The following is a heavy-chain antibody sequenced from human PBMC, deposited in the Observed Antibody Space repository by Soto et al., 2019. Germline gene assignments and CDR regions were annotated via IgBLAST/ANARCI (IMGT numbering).Heavy chain of an antibody. CDR2: INHSGST. CDR3: ARGRNGYCSSTSCYGNNWFDP. CDR1: GGSFSGYY. J-gene: IGHJ5*02. V-gene: IGHV4-34*01. D-gene: IGHD2-2*03. Sequence: SETLSLTCAVYGGSFSGYYWSWIRQPPGKGLEWIGEINHSGSTNYNPSLKSRVTISVDTSKNQFSLKLSSVTAADTAVYYCARGRNGYCSSTSCYGNNWFDPWGQGTLVTVSS.